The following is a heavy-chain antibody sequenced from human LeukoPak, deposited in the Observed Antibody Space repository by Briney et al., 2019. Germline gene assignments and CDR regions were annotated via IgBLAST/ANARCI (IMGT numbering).Heavy chain of an antibody. J-gene: IGHJ4*02. CDR1: GFTFSSYG. V-gene: IGHV3-33*01. CDR3: ARDMRQQLVPDY. Sequence: PGRSLRLSCAASGFTFSSYGMHWVRQAPGKGLEWVAVIWYDGSNKYYADSVKGRFTISRDNSKNTLYLQMNSLRAEDTAVYYCARDMRQQLVPDYWGQGTLVTVSS. D-gene: IGHD6-13*01. CDR2: IWYDGSNK.